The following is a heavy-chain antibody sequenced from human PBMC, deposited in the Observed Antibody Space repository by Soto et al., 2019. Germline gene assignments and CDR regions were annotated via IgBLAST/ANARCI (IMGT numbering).Heavy chain of an antibody. D-gene: IGHD3-22*01. V-gene: IGHV3-23*01. CDR3: AKARYYDTQDWFDP. CDR1: GFTFRDYA. Sequence: EAQLLASGGGLVQPGGSLRLSCVGSGFTFRDYAMRWVRQAPGRGLEWVSAISANGGSIQHADSVKGRFSVSRDNAKNTVYLQMDNLRTEDSAVYYCAKARYYDTQDWFDPWGQGSRVIVSS. CDR2: ISANGGSI. J-gene: IGHJ5*02.